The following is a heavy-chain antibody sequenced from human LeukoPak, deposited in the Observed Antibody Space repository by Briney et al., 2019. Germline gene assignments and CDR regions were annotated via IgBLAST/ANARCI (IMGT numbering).Heavy chain of an antibody. J-gene: IGHJ4*02. V-gene: IGHV1-8*01. Sequence: GASVKVSCKASGYTFTTDDINWVRQATGQGLEWMGWMNPDSGNTGYAQKFQGRVTMTRNTSISTAFLELSSLRSEDTAVYYCARGTQVPAAFDYWGQGTLVTVPS. CDR3: ARGTQVPAAFDY. CDR1: GYTFTTDD. CDR2: MNPDSGNT. D-gene: IGHD2-2*01.